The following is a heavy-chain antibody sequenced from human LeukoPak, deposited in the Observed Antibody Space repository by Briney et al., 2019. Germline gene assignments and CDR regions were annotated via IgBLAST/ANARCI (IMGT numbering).Heavy chain of an antibody. CDR3: ARNYGDYVGAFDI. J-gene: IGHJ3*02. V-gene: IGHV1-2*02. CDR2: INPNSGGT. D-gene: IGHD4-17*01. CDR1: GYTFTGYY. Sequence: ASVAVSCKASGYTFTGYYMHWVRQAPAPGLEWMGWINPNSGGTNYAQKFQGRVTMTRDTSISTAYMELSRLRSDDTAVYYCARNYGDYVGAFDIWGQGTMVTVSS.